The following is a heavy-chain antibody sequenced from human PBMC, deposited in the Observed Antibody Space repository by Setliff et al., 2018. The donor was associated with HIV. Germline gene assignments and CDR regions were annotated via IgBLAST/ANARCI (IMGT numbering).Heavy chain of an antibody. V-gene: IGHV1-2*06. CDR3: ARPDSRWYARGRDPLYGLDV. CDR2: INPNSGGT. Sequence: ASVKVSCKASGYTFTSYDINWVRQAPGQGLEWMGRINPNSGGTNYAQKFQGRVTMTRDTSVSTAYMELSRLRSDDTAVYYCARPDSRWYARGRDPLYGLDVWGQGTTVTVSS. D-gene: IGHD6-13*01. CDR1: GYTFTSYD. J-gene: IGHJ6*02.